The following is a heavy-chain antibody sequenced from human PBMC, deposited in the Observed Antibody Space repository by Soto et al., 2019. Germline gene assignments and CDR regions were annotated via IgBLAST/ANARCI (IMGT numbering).Heavy chain of an antibody. CDR1: GFTFGSYA. J-gene: IGHJ4*02. Sequence: EVQLLESGGGLVQPGGSLRLSCAASGFTFGSYAMRWVRQAPVKGLEWVSAIRGSGGSTYYADSVKGRFTISRDNSKNTLYLQMNSLRAEDTAVYYCARRGSGSYYDYWGQGTLVTVSS. D-gene: IGHD1-26*01. V-gene: IGHV3-23*01. CDR2: IRGSGGST. CDR3: ARRGSGSYYDY.